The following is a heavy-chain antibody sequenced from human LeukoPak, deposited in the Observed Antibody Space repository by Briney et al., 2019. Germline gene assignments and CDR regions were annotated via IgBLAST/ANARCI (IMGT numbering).Heavy chain of an antibody. D-gene: IGHD6-19*01. CDR1: GPTFNTHA. V-gene: IGHV3-53*01. J-gene: IGHJ4*02. CDR2: IYSGGST. CDR3: ARVPYSSGWTFDY. Sequence: GGSLRLSCVASGPTFNTHAMSWVRQAPGKGLEWVSVIYSGGSTYYADSVKGRFTISRDNSKNTLYLQMNSLRAEDTAVYYRARVPYSSGWTFDYWGQGTLVTVSS.